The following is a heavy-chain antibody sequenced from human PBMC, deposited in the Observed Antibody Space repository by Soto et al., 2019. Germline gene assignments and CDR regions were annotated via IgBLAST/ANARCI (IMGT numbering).Heavy chain of an antibody. D-gene: IGHD4-17*01. CDR1: GGSISSSNW. V-gene: IGHV4-4*02. Sequence: SETLSLTCAVSGGSISSSNWWSWVRQPPGKGLEWIGEIYHSGSTNYNPSLKSRVTISVDTSKNQFSLKLSSVTAADTAVYYCARGDYGDYEGILNWFDPWGQGTLVTVSS. CDR2: IYHSGST. CDR3: ARGDYGDYEGILNWFDP. J-gene: IGHJ5*02.